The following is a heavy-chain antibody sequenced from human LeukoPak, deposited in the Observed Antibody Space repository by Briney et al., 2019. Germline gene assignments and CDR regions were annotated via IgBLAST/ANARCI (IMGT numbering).Heavy chain of an antibody. D-gene: IGHD2-2*02. Sequence: SETLSLACAVYGGSFSGYYWSWIRQPPGKGLEWIGEINHSGSTNYNPSLKSRVTISVDTSKNQFSLKLSSVTAADTAVYYCARVPCSSTSCYRWIWYFDLWGRGTLVTVSS. V-gene: IGHV4-34*01. CDR3: ARVPCSSTSCYRWIWYFDL. CDR2: INHSGST. J-gene: IGHJ2*01. CDR1: GGSFSGYY.